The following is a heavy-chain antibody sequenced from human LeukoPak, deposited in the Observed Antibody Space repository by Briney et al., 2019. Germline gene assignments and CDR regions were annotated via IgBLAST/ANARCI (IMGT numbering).Heavy chain of an antibody. CDR1: GGSISSSNYY. J-gene: IGHJ4*02. CDR3: ARGLWFGDENPPYFDY. D-gene: IGHD3-10*01. V-gene: IGHV4-61*02. Sequence: SQTLSLTCTVSGGSISSSNYYWSWIRQPAGKGLEWIGRFYTSGSTNYNPSLKSRVTILVDTSKSQFSLKLSSVTAADTAVYYCARGLWFGDENPPYFDYWGRGTLVTVSS. CDR2: FYTSGST.